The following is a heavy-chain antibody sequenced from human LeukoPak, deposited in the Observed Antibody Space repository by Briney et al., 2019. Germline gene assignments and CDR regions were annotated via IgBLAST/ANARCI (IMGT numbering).Heavy chain of an antibody. J-gene: IGHJ4*02. CDR2: ISAYNGNT. Sequence: ASVKVSCKASGYTFTSYDINWVRQAPGQGLEWMGWISAYNGNTNYAQKLQGRVTMTTDTSTSTAYTELRSLRSDDTAVYYCAREWDSSSWAVVTALGSYFDYWGQGTLVTVSS. CDR1: GYTFTSYD. D-gene: IGHD6-13*01. CDR3: AREWDSSSWAVVTALGSYFDY. V-gene: IGHV1-18*01.